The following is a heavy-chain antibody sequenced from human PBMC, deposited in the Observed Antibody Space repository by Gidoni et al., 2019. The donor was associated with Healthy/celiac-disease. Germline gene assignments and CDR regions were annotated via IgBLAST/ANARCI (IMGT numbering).Heavy chain of an antibody. J-gene: IGHJ4*02. Sequence: VQLLESGGGLVQPGGSLRLSCAASGFTFSSYAMSWVRQAPVKGLEWVSAISGSCGSTYYADSVKGRFTISRDNSKNTLYLQMNSLRAEDTAVYYCAPTDLWFGDPWAPLEYWGQGTLVTVSS. CDR3: APTDLWFGDPWAPLEY. V-gene: IGHV3-23*01. D-gene: IGHD3-10*01. CDR1: GFTFSSYA. CDR2: ISGSCGST.